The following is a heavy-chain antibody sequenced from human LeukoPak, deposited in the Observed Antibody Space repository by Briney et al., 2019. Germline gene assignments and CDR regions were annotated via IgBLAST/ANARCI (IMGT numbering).Heavy chain of an antibody. Sequence: GGSLRLSCAASGFTFSSYDMSWVRQAPGKGLEWVSAISGSGGRTHYADSVKGRFTISRDNSKNTLYLQMNSLRAEDTAVYYCAKDRSYYDSSGLFDYWGQGTLVTVSS. CDR2: ISGSGGRT. V-gene: IGHV3-23*01. J-gene: IGHJ4*02. CDR1: GFTFSSYD. D-gene: IGHD3-22*01. CDR3: AKDRSYYDSSGLFDY.